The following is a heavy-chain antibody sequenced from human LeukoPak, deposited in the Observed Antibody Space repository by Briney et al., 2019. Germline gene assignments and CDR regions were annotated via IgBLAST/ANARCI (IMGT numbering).Heavy chain of an antibody. J-gene: IGHJ4*02. Sequence: SETLSLTCTVSGGSISSGDYYWSWIRQPPGKGLEWIGYIYYSGSTYYNPSLKSRVTISVDTSKNQFSLKLSSVTAADTAVYYCARRGNSGYGPPDYWGQGTLVTVSS. CDR1: GGSISSGDYY. CDR2: IYYSGST. CDR3: ARRGNSGYGPPDY. V-gene: IGHV4-30-4*01. D-gene: IGHD5-12*01.